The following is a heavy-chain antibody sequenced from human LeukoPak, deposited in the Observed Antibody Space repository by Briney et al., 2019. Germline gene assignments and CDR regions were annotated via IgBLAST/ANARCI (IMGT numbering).Heavy chain of an antibody. V-gene: IGHV3-15*01. J-gene: IGHJ4*02. CDR2: IKSKTDGGTT. CDR1: GFTFSSAW. Sequence: GGSLRLSCAASGFTFSSAWMSWVRQTPGKGLEWVGRIKSKTDGGTTDYATPVKGRFTISRDDSGNTLYLQMNSLKTEDTALYYCNTDSLVFNFWGQGTLVTVSS. D-gene: IGHD3-16*01. CDR3: NTDSLVFNF.